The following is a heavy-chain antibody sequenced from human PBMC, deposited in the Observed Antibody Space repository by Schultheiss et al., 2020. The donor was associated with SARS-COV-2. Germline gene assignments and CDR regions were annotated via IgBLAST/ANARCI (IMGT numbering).Heavy chain of an antibody. CDR1: GFTFSSYW. D-gene: IGHD1-1*01. J-gene: IGHJ6*03. CDR2: IKQDGSEK. CDR3: ARDTTYYYYMDV. Sequence: GGSLRLSCAASGFTFSSYWMSWVRQAPGKGLEWVANIKQDGSEKYYVDSVKGRFTISRDNSKNTLYLQMNSLRAEDTAVYYCARDTTYYYYMDVWGKGTTVTVSS. V-gene: IGHV3-7*03.